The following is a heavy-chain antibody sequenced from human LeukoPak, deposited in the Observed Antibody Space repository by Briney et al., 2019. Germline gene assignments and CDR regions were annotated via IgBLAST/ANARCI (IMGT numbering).Heavy chain of an antibody. CDR3: ARDGGVVPAAPFDY. V-gene: IGHV1-18*01. Sequence: GASVKVSCKASGYTFTSYGISWVRQAPGQGLEWMGWISAYNGNTNYAQKLQGRVTTTTDTSTSTAYMELRSLRSDDTAVYYCARDGGVVPAAPFDYWGQGTLVTVSS. D-gene: IGHD2-2*01. J-gene: IGHJ4*02. CDR1: GYTFTSYG. CDR2: ISAYNGNT.